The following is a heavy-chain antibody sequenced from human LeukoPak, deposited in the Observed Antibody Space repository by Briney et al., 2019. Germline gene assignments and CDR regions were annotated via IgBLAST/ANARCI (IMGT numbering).Heavy chain of an antibody. Sequence: PGGSLRLSCAASGFTFSRYSMQWVRQAPGKGLEWVSAISGRDSNTYYADSVQGRFTISRDNSKNTLFLQVSSLRAEDTAVYYCAKRSDYGVNGNYFDYWGQGTPVIVSS. V-gene: IGHV3-23*01. J-gene: IGHJ4*02. D-gene: IGHD4-23*01. CDR1: GFTFSRYS. CDR2: ISGRDSNT. CDR3: AKRSDYGVNGNYFDY.